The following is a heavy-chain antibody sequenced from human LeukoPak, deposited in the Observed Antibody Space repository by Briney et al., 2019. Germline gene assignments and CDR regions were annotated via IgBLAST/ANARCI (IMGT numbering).Heavy chain of an antibody. D-gene: IGHD2-2*02. CDR3: ARSRGYCSSTSCYRGVNRVVY. V-gene: IGHV3-11*01. CDR1: GFTFSDYY. Sequence: GGSLRLSCAASGFTFSDYYMSWIRQAPGKGLEWVSYISSSGSTIYYADSVKGRFTISRDNAKNSLYRRMNSLRAEDTAVYYCARSRGYCSSTSCYRGVNRVVYWGQGTLVTVSS. J-gene: IGHJ4*02. CDR2: ISSSGSTI.